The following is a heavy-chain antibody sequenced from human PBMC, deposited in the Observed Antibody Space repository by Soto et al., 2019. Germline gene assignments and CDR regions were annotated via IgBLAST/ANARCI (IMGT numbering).Heavy chain of an antibody. D-gene: IGHD1-26*01. J-gene: IGHJ3*02. Sequence: SETPSLTCAVYSGSFSFYYWSWIRQPPGKGLEWIGEINHSGSTNYNPSLKSRVTISVDTSKNQFSLRLSSVTAADTAIYYCARGEVGGTTACDIWGQGTMVTVSS. CDR3: ARGEVGGTTACDI. V-gene: IGHV4-34*01. CDR1: SGSFSFYY. CDR2: INHSGST.